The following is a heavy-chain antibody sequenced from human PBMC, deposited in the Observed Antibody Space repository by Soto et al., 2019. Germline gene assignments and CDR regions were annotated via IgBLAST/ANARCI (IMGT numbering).Heavy chain of an antibody. D-gene: IGHD3-3*01. CDR3: ARSGLYGVVIKIRGNWFDP. Sequence: GGSLRLSCAASGFTFSSYSMNWVRQAPGKGLVWVSYISSSSSTIYYADSVKGRFTISRDNAKNSLYLQMNSLRDEDTAVYYCARSGLYGVVIKIRGNWFDPWGQGTLVTVSS. CDR2: ISSSSSTI. V-gene: IGHV3-48*02. J-gene: IGHJ5*02. CDR1: GFTFSSYS.